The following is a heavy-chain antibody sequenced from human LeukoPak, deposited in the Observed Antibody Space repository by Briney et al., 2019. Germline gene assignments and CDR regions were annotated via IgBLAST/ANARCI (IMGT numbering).Heavy chain of an antibody. V-gene: IGHV1-45*02. CDR3: VTTDTATAGVLDY. D-gene: IGHD5-18*01. J-gene: IGHJ4*02. CDR2: ITPFNAKT. Sequence: ASVKVSCTASGSTFTYRYLHWVRQAPGRALEWMGWITPFNAKTNHTKKFQDRVTITRDRSMSTAYMELSSLTSEDIAMYYCVTTDTATAGVLDYWGQGTLVTVSS. CDR1: GSTFTYRY.